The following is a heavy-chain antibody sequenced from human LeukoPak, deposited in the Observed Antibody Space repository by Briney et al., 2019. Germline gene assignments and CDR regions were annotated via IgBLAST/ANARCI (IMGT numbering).Heavy chain of an antibody. Sequence: ASVKVSCKASGGTFSSYAISWVRQAPGQGLEWMGRIIPILGITNYAQKFQGRVTITADKSTSTAYMELSSLRSEDTAVYYCASVLELHFLYWGQGTLVTVSS. V-gene: IGHV1-69*04. D-gene: IGHD1-7*01. J-gene: IGHJ4*02. CDR1: GGTFSSYA. CDR3: ASVLELHFLY. CDR2: IIPILGIT.